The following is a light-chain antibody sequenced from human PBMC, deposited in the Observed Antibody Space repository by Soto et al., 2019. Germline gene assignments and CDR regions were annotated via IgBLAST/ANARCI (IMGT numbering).Light chain of an antibody. CDR3: QQFNSYPPIT. CDR2: AAS. J-gene: IGKJ4*01. Sequence: DIQLTQSPSFLSASVGDRVTITCRASQGISSDLAWYQQKPGKAPKLLIYAASTLQGGVPSRFSGSGSGTEFTLTIRSLQPEDFATYFCQQFNSYPPITFGGGTKVEIK. V-gene: IGKV1-9*01. CDR1: QGISSD.